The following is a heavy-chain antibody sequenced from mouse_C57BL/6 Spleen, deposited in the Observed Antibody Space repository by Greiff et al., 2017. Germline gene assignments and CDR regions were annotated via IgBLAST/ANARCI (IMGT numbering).Heavy chain of an antibody. D-gene: IGHD4-1*01. CDR3: ARSGTSVRYYFDY. V-gene: IGHV5-17*01. Sequence: VQLKESGGGLVKPGGSLKLSCAASGFTFSDYGMHWVRKAPEKGLEWVAYISSGSSTIYYADTVKGRFTISRDNAKNTLFLQMTSLRSEDTAMYYCARSGTSVRYYFDYWGQGTTLTVSS. CDR2: ISSGSSTI. CDR1: GFTFSDYG. J-gene: IGHJ2*01.